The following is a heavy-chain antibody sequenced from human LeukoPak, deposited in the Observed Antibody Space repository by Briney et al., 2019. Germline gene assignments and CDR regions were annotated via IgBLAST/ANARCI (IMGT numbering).Heavy chain of an antibody. D-gene: IGHD6-19*01. V-gene: IGHV4-39*07. Sequence: SETLSLTCIVSGGSISSSSYYWGWIRQPPGKGLEWIGSIYYSGSTYYNPSLKSRVTISVDTSKNQFSLKLSSVTAADTAVYYCASLSDFSSGWYGFDYWGQGTLVTVSS. CDR3: ASLSDFSSGWYGFDY. CDR1: GGSISSSSYY. J-gene: IGHJ4*02. CDR2: IYYSGST.